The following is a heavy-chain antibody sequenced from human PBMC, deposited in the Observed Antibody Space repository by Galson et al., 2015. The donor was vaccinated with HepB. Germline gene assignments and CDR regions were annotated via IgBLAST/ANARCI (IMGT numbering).Heavy chain of an antibody. V-gene: IGHV1-8*01. CDR2: MNPNSGNT. CDR1: GYTFTSYD. CDR3: ARAAAGTTYYYGMDV. D-gene: IGHD6-13*01. Sequence: SVKVSCKASGYTFTSYDINWVRQATGQGLEWMGWMNPNSGNTGYAQKFQGRVTMTRNTSISTAYMELSSLRSEDTAVYYCARAAAGTTYYYGMDVWGQGTTVTVSS. J-gene: IGHJ6*02.